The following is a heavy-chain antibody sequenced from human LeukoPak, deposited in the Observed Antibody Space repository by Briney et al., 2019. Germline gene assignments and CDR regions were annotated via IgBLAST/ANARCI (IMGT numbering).Heavy chain of an antibody. Sequence: PSETLSLTRTVSRGPISSYYRSWIRQPPGKGLEWIGYIYYSRSTNYNPSLKSRVTISVDTSKNLFPLKVSSLTAAERAVYYCARALDPAIGAFGYMDAWGKGTTVTVSS. CDR3: ARALDPAIGAFGYMDA. V-gene: IGHV4-59*01. D-gene: IGHD2-21*02. CDR1: RGPISSYY. CDR2: IYYSRST. J-gene: IGHJ6*03.